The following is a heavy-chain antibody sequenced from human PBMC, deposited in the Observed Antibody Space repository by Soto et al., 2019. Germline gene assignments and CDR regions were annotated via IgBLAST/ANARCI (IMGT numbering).Heavy chain of an antibody. CDR3: ARFPQTAIVGAAYFDY. V-gene: IGHV1-69*02. D-gene: IGHD1-26*01. Sequence: QVQLVQSGAEVKKPGSSVKVSCKASGGTFSSYIISWVRQAPGQGLEWMGRVIPILGIANYAQKFQGRVTITADKSTSTAYMELSSLRSEHTAVYYCARFPQTAIVGAAYFDYWGQGTLVTVYS. CDR1: GGTFSSYI. CDR2: VIPILGIA. J-gene: IGHJ4*02.